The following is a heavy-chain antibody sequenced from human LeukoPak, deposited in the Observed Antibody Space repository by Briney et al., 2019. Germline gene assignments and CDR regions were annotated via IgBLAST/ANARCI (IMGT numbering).Heavy chain of an antibody. CDR2: IRYDGSNK. Sequence: GGSLRLSCAASGFTFSSYGMHWVRQAPGKGLEWVAFIRYDGSNKYYADSVKGRFTISRDNSQNTLYLQMNSLRAEDTAVYYCAKLGLNYDFWSGHLDRELAFDYWGQGTLVTVSS. D-gene: IGHD3-3*01. V-gene: IGHV3-30*02. J-gene: IGHJ4*02. CDR1: GFTFSSYG. CDR3: AKLGLNYDFWSGHLDRELAFDY.